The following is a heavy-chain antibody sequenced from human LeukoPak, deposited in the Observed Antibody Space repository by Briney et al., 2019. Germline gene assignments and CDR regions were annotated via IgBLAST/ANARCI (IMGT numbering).Heavy chain of an antibody. Sequence: SETLSLTCAVSGGSISSGGYSWSWIRQPPGKGLEWIGYIYYSGSTNYNPSLKSRVTTSVDTSKNQFSLKLSSVTAADTAVYYCARGYYYDSSYAFDIWGQGTMVTVSS. V-gene: IGHV4-61*08. CDR3: ARGYYYDSSYAFDI. J-gene: IGHJ3*02. D-gene: IGHD3-22*01. CDR2: IYYSGST. CDR1: GGSISSGGYS.